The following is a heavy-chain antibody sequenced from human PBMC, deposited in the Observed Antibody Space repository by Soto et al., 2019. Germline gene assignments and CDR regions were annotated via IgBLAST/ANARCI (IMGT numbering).Heavy chain of an antibody. J-gene: IGHJ4*02. V-gene: IGHV3-23*01. CDR1: GFTFSRYA. CDR3: AKAPPGVLWFGELSGPIDY. CDR2: ISGSGGST. D-gene: IGHD3-10*01. Sequence: GGALRLSCAASGFTFSRYAMSWGRQAPGKGLEWGSAISGSGGSTYYADSVKGRFTISRDNSKNTLYLQMNSLRAEDTAVYYCAKAPPGVLWFGELSGPIDYWGQGTLVTVSS.